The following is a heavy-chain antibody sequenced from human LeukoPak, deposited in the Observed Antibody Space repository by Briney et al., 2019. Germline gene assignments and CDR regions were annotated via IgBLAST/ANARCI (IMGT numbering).Heavy chain of an antibody. J-gene: IGHJ3*01. V-gene: IGHV1-58*01. Sequence: GASVKVSCKASGFTFTSTAVQWVRQARGQRLEWIGWILVGSGTTNYAHSLQGRLTITRDMSTSTAYMELSSLTSEDTAVYYCAAELYGGNSDCCNFELWGQGTMVTVSS. CDR2: ILVGSGTT. CDR3: AAELYGGNSDCCNFEL. D-gene: IGHD4-23*01. CDR1: GFTFTSTA.